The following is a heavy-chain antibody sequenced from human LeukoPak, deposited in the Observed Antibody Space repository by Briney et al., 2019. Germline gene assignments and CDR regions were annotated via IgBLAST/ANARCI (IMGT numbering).Heavy chain of an antibody. Sequence: ASVKVSCKASGYTFTSYAMHWVRQAPGQRLEWMGWINAGNGNTKYSQEFQGRVTMTRDTSISTAYMELSRLRSDDTAVYYCAATPDDDYYYYYMDVWGKGTTVTVSS. CDR1: GYTFTSYA. J-gene: IGHJ6*03. D-gene: IGHD5-12*01. CDR2: INAGNGNT. CDR3: AATPDDDYYYYYMDV. V-gene: IGHV1-3*01.